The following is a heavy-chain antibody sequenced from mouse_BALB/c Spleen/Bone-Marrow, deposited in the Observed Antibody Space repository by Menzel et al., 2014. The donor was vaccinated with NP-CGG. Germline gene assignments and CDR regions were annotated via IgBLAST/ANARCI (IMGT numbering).Heavy chain of an antibody. CDR1: GFNIKDTY. J-gene: IGHJ3*01. V-gene: IGHV14-3*02. CDR2: IDPANGNT. Sequence: DVKLVESGAELVKPGASVKLSCTASGFNIKDTYMHWVKQRPEQGLEWIGRIDPANGNTKYDPKFRGKATITADTSSNTAYLQLSSLTSEDTAVYYCASYYYGSSSFAYWGQGTLVTVSA. D-gene: IGHD1-1*01. CDR3: ASYYYGSSSFAY.